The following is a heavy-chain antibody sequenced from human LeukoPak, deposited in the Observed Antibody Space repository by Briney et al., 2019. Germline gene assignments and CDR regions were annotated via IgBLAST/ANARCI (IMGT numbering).Heavy chain of an antibody. CDR2: ISSSGTS. CDR3: AKARPYDSWFGEFDIDY. V-gene: IGHV3-23*01. J-gene: IGHJ4*02. CDR1: GFSFGNYG. Sequence: GGSLRLSCAASGFSFGNYGMNWVRQAPGKGLEWVSVISSSGTSYYADSVKGRFTISRDNSRNTLYLQMNSLRVEDTAVYYCAKARPYDSWFGEFDIDYWGQGTLVTVSS. D-gene: IGHD3-10*01.